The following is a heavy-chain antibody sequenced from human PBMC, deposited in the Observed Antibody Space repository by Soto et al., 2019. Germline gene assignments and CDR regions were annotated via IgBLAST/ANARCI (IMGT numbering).Heavy chain of an antibody. CDR2: VLQTGGNT. J-gene: IGHJ4*02. CDR3: ARGGEYFDY. D-gene: IGHD3-10*01. Sequence: GGSLRLSCAASGFTFNNYAMTWVRQAPGKGPEWVSTVLQTGGNTYYADSVKGRFTISRDNSKNTVFLQMESLRAEDTAVYYCARGGEYFDYWGQGALVTSPQ. V-gene: IGHV3-23*01. CDR1: GFTFNNYA.